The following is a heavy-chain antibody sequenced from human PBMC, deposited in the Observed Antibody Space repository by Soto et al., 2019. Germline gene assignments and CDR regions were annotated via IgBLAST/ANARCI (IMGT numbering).Heavy chain of an antibody. Sequence: EVQLLDSGGGLVQPGGSLRLSCVASGFTSSSCAMRWVRQAPGKGLEWVSGISASGGSTYYADSVKGRFTISRDNSKNPLYLQMNSVRAEYTAVYYCATPGLVTGRYFFHDLGQGTLVTVSS. CDR3: ATPGLVTGRYFFHD. V-gene: IGHV3-23*01. J-gene: IGHJ4*02. CDR1: GFTSSSCA. CDR2: ISASGGST. D-gene: IGHD2-8*02.